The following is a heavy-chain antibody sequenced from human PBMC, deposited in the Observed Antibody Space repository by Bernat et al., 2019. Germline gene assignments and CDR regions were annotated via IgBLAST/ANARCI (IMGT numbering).Heavy chain of an antibody. Sequence: EVQLVESGGGLVKPGGSLRLSCAASGFTFSNAWMSWVRQAPGKGLEWVGRIKSKTDGGTTDYAAPVKGRFTISRDDSKNTLYLQMNSLKTEDTAVYYCATDQTDRVPSLWFGEKYYCYGMDDWGQETTVNVSS. CDR2: IKSKTDGGTT. CDR3: ATDQTDRVPSLWFGEKYYCYGMDD. CDR1: GFTFSNAW. J-gene: IGHJ6*02. D-gene: IGHD3-10*01. V-gene: IGHV3-15*01.